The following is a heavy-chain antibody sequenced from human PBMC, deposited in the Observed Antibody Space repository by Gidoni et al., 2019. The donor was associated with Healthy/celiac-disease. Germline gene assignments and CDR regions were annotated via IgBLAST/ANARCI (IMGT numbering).Heavy chain of an antibody. CDR1: GGSFSGYY. Sequence: QVQLQQWGAGLLKPSETLSLTCAVYGGSFSGYYWSWIRQPPGKGLEWIGEINHSGSTNYNPSLKSRVTISVDTSKNQFSLKLSSVTAADTAVYYCARGTLKRWYYWDQGTLVTVSS. CDR3: ARGTLKRWYY. V-gene: IGHV4-34*01. D-gene: IGHD2-15*01. J-gene: IGHJ4*02. CDR2: INHSGST.